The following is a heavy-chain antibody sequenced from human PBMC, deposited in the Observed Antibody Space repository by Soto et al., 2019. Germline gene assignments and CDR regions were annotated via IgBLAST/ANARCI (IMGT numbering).Heavy chain of an antibody. CDR3: ARGLAVAYSPALL. J-gene: IGHJ4*02. CDR2: ISAYNGNT. D-gene: IGHD6-19*01. CDR1: GYTFTSYG. Sequence: ASVKVSCKASGYTFTSYGISWVRQAPGQGLEWMGWISAYNGNTNYAQKLQGRVTMTTDTSTSTAYMELSSLRSADTAVYYCARGLAVAYSPALLWGQGTLVAVSS. V-gene: IGHV1-18*01.